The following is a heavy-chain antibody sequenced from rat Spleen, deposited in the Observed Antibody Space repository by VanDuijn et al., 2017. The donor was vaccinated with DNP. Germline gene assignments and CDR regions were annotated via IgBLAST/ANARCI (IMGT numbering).Heavy chain of an antibody. V-gene: IGHV3-3*01. CDR1: GYSITSNY. J-gene: IGHJ3*01. CDR3: ARADDWFAY. Sequence: EMQLQESGPGLVKPSQSLSLTCSVTGYSITSNYWGWIRKFPGNKLEWMGYINSAGSTNYNPSLRSRISITKDTSKNQFFLQVNSVTTEETGIYYCARADDWFAYWGQGTLVTVSS. CDR2: INSAGST.